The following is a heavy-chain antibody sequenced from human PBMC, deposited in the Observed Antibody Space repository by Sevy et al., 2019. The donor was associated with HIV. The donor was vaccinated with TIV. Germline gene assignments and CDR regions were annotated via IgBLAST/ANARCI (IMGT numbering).Heavy chain of an antibody. V-gene: IGHV3-23*01. CDR1: GFTFSNYA. Sequence: SCAASGFTFSNYAMSWVRQAPGKGLEWVSTFSFGCGKINYADSVKGRFTISRDNSKNTLYLQMNSLRAEDTALYYCAREGCSKPHDYWGQGTLVTVSS. D-gene: IGHD2-2*01. CDR3: AREGCSKPHDY. J-gene: IGHJ4*02. CDR2: FSFGCGKI.